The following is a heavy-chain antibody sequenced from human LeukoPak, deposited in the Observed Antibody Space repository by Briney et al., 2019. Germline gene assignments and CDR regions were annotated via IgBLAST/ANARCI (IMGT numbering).Heavy chain of an antibody. J-gene: IGHJ4*02. V-gene: IGHV3-30*04. Sequence: GRSLRLSCAASGFTFSSYAMHWVRQAPGKGLEWVAVISYDGNNKYYADSVKGRFTISRDNSKNTVYLQMNSLRAEDTAVYYCAKPLYNSGWYGGGDYWGQGTLVTVSS. CDR3: AKPLYNSGWYGGGDY. CDR2: ISYDGNNK. D-gene: IGHD6-19*01. CDR1: GFTFSSYA.